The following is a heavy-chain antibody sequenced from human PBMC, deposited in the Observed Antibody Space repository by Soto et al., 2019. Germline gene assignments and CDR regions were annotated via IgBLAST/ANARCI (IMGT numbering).Heavy chain of an antibody. D-gene: IGHD1-1*01. CDR1: GFTVSSYA. V-gene: IGHV3-30-3*02. CDR2: ISNDGMNT. CDR3: AKGLRFMEH. Sequence: GGSLRLSCVASGFTVSSYALHWVRQAPGKGLEWVALISNDGMNTFYADSVKGRMTVSRDKAEKTMYLQMNSLTAEDTAVYYCAKGLRFMEHWGQGTVVTVSS. J-gene: IGHJ1*01.